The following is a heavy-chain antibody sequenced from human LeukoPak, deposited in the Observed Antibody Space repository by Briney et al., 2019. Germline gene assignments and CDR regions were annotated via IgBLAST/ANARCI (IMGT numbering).Heavy chain of an antibody. J-gene: IGHJ2*01. D-gene: IGHD4-17*01. V-gene: IGHV4-39*01. CDR1: GGSISSSSYY. CDR2: IYYSGST. CDR3: ARPVTTVTGWWYFDL. Sequence: SETLSLICTVSGGSISSSSYYWGWIRQPPGKGLEWIGSIYYSGSTYYNPSLKSRVTISVDTSKNQFSLKLSSVTAADTAVYYCARPVTTVTGWWYFDLWGRGTLVTVSS.